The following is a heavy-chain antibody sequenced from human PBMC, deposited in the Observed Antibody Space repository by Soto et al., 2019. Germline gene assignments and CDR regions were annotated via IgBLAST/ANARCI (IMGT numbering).Heavy chain of an antibody. J-gene: IGHJ4*02. D-gene: IGHD3-22*01. Sequence: LRLSCSASGFTFSRYAMSWVRQAPGKGVEWVSTISGTGGTTFYADYVKGRITISRDNSKNTLFLQVNILRAEDTAVYYCAXGPTXXYDTSGPYYFDYWGQGTLVTXSS. CDR2: ISGTGGTT. CDR3: AXGPTXXYDTSGPYYFDY. V-gene: IGHV3-23*01. CDR1: GFTFSRYA.